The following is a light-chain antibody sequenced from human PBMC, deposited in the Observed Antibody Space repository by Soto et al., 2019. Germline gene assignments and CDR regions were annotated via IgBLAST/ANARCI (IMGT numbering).Light chain of an antibody. Sequence: EIVMTQSPAXXSXXPXEXATLSSRASQSVSSDLAWYHQKPGQAPRLLIYGASTRATGIPARFSGSGSGTEFTLTINSLQSEDFAVYYCQQYGSSPLWTFGQGAMVDIK. CDR3: QQYGSSPLWT. V-gene: IGKV3-15*01. J-gene: IGKJ1*01. CDR2: GAS. CDR1: QSVSSD.